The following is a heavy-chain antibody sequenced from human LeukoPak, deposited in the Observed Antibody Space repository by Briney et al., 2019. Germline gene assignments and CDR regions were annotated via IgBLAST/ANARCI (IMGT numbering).Heavy chain of an antibody. Sequence: PSETLSLTCAVYGGSFTGYYWGWIRQPPGKGLEWIGEINHSGSTNYNPSLKSRVTISVDTSKNQFSLKLSSVTAADTAVYYCPFAYYYYYYGMDVWGQGTTVTVSS. CDR2: INHSGST. CDR1: GGSFTGYY. V-gene: IGHV4-34*01. J-gene: IGHJ6*02. CDR3: PFAYYYYYYGMDV. D-gene: IGHD3-10*01.